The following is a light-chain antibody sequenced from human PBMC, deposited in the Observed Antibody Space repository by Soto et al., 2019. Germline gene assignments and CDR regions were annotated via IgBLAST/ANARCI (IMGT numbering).Light chain of an antibody. CDR3: ATWDDRLNGVI. CDR2: SNN. CDR1: SSNIGSNF. J-gene: IGLJ2*01. V-gene: IGLV1-44*01. Sequence: QSVVTQPPSASGTPGQRVTISCSGSSSNIGSNFVNWYQQLPGTAPKLLIYSNNQRPSGVPDRFSGSKSGTSASLAISGLQSEDDADYYCATWDDRLNGVIFGGGTKLTVL.